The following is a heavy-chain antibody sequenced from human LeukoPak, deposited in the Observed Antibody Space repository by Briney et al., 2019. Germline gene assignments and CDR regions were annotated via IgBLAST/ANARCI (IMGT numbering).Heavy chain of an antibody. D-gene: IGHD1-26*01. CDR1: GFTLSNFA. CDR2: IGTADDT. V-gene: IGHV3-13*01. J-gene: IGHJ4*02. Sequence: GGSLRLSCAASGFTLSNFAMHWVRQATGKGLEWVSAIGTADDTFYPRSVKGRFTISRENAKNSLYLQMNNLRAEDTAAYYCARQMTPHGNFDYWGQGTLVTVSS. CDR3: ARQMTPHGNFDY.